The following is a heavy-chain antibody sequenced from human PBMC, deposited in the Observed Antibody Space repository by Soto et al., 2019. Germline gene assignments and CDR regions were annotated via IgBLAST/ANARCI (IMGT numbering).Heavy chain of an antibody. CDR3: ARGGYSSGWESGDFDY. J-gene: IGHJ4*02. V-gene: IGHV1-8*01. Sequence: ASVKVSCKASGYTFTSYDINWVRQATGQGLEWMGWMNPNSGNTGYAQKFQGRVTMTRNTSISTAYMELGSLRSEDTAVYYCARGGYSSGWESGDFDYWGQGTLVTVSS. CDR1: GYTFTSYD. D-gene: IGHD6-19*01. CDR2: MNPNSGNT.